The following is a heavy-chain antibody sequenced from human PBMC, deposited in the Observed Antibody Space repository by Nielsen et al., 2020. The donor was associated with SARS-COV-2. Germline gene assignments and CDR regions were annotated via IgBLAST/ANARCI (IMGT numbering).Heavy chain of an antibody. Sequence: GESLKISCAASGFTFSDYYMSWIRQAPGKGLEWVSYISSSGSTIYYADSVKGRFTISRDNSKNTLYLQMNSLRAEDTAVYYCAKLLGDYANWYFDLWGRGTLVTVSS. CDR3: AKLLGDYANWYFDL. CDR2: ISSSGSTI. CDR1: GFTFSDYY. J-gene: IGHJ2*01. V-gene: IGHV3-11*01. D-gene: IGHD4-17*01.